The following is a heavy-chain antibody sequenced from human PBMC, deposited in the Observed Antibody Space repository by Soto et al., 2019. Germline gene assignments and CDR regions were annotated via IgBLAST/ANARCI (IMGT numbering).Heavy chain of an antibody. CDR2: TYPGDSDT. CDR3: ARLDCSTASCYRGNFYYGMDV. D-gene: IGHD2-2*01. Sequence: LGESLKISCKGSGYGFTSYWVAWVRQVPGKGLELMGITYPGDSDTRYSPSFQGQVTISADKSITTAYVQWNSLKASDTATYYCARLDCSTASCYRGNFYYGMDVWGQGTTVTVSS. CDR1: GYGFTSYW. J-gene: IGHJ6*02. V-gene: IGHV5-51*01.